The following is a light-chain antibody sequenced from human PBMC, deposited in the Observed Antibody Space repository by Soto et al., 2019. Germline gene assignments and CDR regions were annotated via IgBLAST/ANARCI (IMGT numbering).Light chain of an antibody. CDR3: CSYATPRL. J-gene: IGLJ2*01. Sequence: QSVLTQPASVSGSPGQSITISCTGTSSDVGSYNLVSWYQQHPGKAPKLIIYEVSERPSGVSHRFSGSKSGNTASLTISGLQAEDEADYYCCSYATPRLFGGRTKLTVL. V-gene: IGLV2-23*02. CDR2: EVS. CDR1: SSDVGSYNL.